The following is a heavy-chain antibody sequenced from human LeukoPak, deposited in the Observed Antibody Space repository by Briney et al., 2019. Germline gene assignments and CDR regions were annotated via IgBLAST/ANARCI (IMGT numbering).Heavy chain of an antibody. V-gene: IGHV4-30-2*01. J-gene: IGHJ4*02. Sequence: SQTLSLTCAVSGGSISSGGYSWSWIRQPPGKGLEWIGYIYHSGSTYYNPSLKSRVTISVDRSKNLFSLKLSSVTAADTAVYYCARANYYGSGRINYYFDYWGQGTLVTVSS. CDR1: GGSISSGGYS. CDR3: ARANYYGSGRINYYFDY. D-gene: IGHD3-10*01. CDR2: IYHSGST.